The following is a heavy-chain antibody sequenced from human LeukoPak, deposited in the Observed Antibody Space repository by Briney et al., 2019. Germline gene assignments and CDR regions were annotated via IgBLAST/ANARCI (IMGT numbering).Heavy chain of an antibody. Sequence: SVKVSCKASGGTFSSYAISWVRQAPGQWLEWMGGIIPIFGTANYAQKFQGRVTITADESTSTAYMELSSLRSEDTAVYYCARVPLTGTSYYYYMDVWGKGTTVTVSS. V-gene: IGHV1-69*13. J-gene: IGHJ6*03. CDR3: ARVPLTGTSYYYYMDV. D-gene: IGHD1-20*01. CDR1: GGTFSSYA. CDR2: IIPIFGTA.